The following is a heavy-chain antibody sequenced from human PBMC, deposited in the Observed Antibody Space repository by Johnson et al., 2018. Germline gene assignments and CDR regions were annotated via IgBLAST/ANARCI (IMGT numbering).Heavy chain of an antibody. J-gene: IGHJ6*03. CDR1: GFTFSGST. CDR2: IRRKATSYAT. V-gene: IGHV3-73*01. Sequence: VQLVQSGGGLVQPGGSLKLSCAASGFTFSGSTMHWVRQASGKGLEWVGRIRRKATSYATAYAASVKGRFTISRDDSKNTAYLQMNSLKTEDTAVYYCTRHQNYYYYMDVWGKGTTVTVSS. CDR3: TRHQNYYYYMDV.